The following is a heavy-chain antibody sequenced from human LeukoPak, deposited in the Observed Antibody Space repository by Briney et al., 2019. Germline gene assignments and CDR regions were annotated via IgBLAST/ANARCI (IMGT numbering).Heavy chain of an antibody. J-gene: IGHJ4*02. CDR1: GYTFTGYY. CDR2: INPNSGGT. V-gene: IGHV1-2*02. Sequence: ASVKVSCKASGYTFTGYYMHWVRQAPGQGLEWMGWINPNSGGTNYAQKFQGRVTMTRDKSISTAYLQWSSLKASDTAIYYCVRHREVGSTFCPLDYWGQGTQVTVSS. CDR3: VRHREVGSTFCPLDY. D-gene: IGHD2-2*01.